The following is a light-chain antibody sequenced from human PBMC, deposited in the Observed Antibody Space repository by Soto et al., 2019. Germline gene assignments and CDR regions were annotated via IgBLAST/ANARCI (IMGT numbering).Light chain of an antibody. V-gene: IGLV2-14*01. CDR3: SSYTSTSTVV. CDR1: SSDVGGYNY. Sequence: QSALTQPASVSGSPGQSITISCTGTSSDVGGYNYVSWYQQHPDKAPKLMIYAVTNRPSGVSNRFSGSKSGNTASQTISGLQAEDEADYYCSSYTSTSTVVFGGGTKLTVL. J-gene: IGLJ2*01. CDR2: AVT.